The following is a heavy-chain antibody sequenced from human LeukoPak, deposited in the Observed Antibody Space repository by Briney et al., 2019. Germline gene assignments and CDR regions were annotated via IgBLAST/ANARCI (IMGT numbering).Heavy chain of an antibody. CDR3: ATPRSGSWYQATYYFDY. Sequence: GASVKVSCKVSGYTLTELSMHWVRQAPGKGLEWMGGFDPEGGETIYAQKFQGRVTMTEDTSTDTAYMELSSLRSEDTAVYYCATPRSGSWYQATYYFDYWGQGTLVTVSS. J-gene: IGHJ4*02. CDR2: FDPEGGET. V-gene: IGHV1-24*01. CDR1: GYTLTELS. D-gene: IGHD6-13*01.